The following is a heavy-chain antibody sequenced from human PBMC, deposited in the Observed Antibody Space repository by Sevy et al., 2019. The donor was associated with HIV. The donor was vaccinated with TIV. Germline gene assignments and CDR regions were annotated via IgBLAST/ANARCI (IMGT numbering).Heavy chain of an antibody. CDR1: GASISRSYW. V-gene: IGHV4-4*02. Sequence: WETLSLTCSVSGASISRSYWWTWVRQSPGRGLEWIGEVYHSGTTNYNPSLKSRVSISVDTSKNQFSLKLTSVTAADTAIYFCARKHQISDFWPHFFDYWGQGTLVTVSS. D-gene: IGHD3-3*01. J-gene: IGHJ4*02. CDR3: ARKHQISDFWPHFFDY. CDR2: VYHSGTT.